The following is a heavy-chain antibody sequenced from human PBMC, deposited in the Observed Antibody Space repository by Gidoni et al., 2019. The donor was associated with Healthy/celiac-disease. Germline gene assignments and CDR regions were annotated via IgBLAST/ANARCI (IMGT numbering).Heavy chain of an antibody. CDR2: IKQDGSEK. V-gene: IGHV3-7*03. J-gene: IGHJ4*02. D-gene: IGHD2-15*01. CDR1: DFTFVCFW. Sequence: EVQLVASGGGLVQPGGSRRLPCAASDFTFVCFWMGWVRQAPGKGLEWVANIKQDGSEKYYVDSVKGRFTISRDNAKNSLYLQMNSLRAEDTAVYYCARVGLVVAGITVVYFDYWGQGTLVTVSS. CDR3: ARVGLVVAGITVVYFDY.